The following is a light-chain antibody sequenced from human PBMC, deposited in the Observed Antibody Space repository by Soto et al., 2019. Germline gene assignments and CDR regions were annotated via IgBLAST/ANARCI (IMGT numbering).Light chain of an antibody. J-gene: IGLJ3*02. Sequence: QSVLTQPPSVSGAPGQRGTISCTGSSSNIGAGYDVHWYQQLPVTAPKLLIYGNSNRPSGVPDRFSGSKSGTSASLAITGLQAEDEADYYCQSYDSSLSGGVFGGGTKLTVL. CDR2: GNS. CDR1: SSNIGAGYD. V-gene: IGLV1-40*01. CDR3: QSYDSSLSGGV.